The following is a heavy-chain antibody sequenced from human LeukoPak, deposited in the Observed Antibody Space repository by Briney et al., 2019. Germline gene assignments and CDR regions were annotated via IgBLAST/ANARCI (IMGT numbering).Heavy chain of an antibody. J-gene: IGHJ5*02. CDR3: ARGDYGEYVGWFDP. CDR1: GVSISSSSYY. Sequence: PSETLSLTCNVSGVSISSSSYYWGWIRQPPGKGLEWIGSIYSSGSTYYNSSLESRVTISIDTSKSQVSLKLSSVTAADTAVYYCARGDYGEYVGWFDPWGQGTLVTVSS. CDR2: IYSSGST. V-gene: IGHV4-39*01. D-gene: IGHD4-17*01.